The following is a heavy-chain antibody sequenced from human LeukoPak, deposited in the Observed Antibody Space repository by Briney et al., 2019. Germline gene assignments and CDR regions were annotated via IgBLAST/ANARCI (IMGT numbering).Heavy chain of an antibody. J-gene: IGHJ1*01. CDR3: ARDRGIAAEYFQH. Sequence: GASVKVSCKASGYTFTGYYMHWVRQAPGQWLEWMGWINPNSGGTNYAQKVQGRVTMTRDTSISTAYMELSRLRSDDTAVYYCARDRGIAAEYFQHWGQGTLVTVSS. CDR1: GYTFTGYY. D-gene: IGHD6-13*01. CDR2: INPNSGGT. V-gene: IGHV1-2*02.